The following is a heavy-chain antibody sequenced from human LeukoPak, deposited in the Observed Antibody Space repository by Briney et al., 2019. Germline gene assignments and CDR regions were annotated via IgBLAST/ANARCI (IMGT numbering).Heavy chain of an antibody. V-gene: IGHV4-4*07. CDR2: IHTSGST. D-gene: IGHD3-22*01. CDR1: DGSISSYD. Sequence: SETLSLTCTVSDGSISSYDWSWIRQPAGKGLEWIGRIHTSGSTNYNPSLKSRVTISVDTSKNQFSLKLSSVTAADTAVYYCARALNTDYYDSSGHLFDYWGQGTLVTVSS. CDR3: ARALNTDYYDSSGHLFDY. J-gene: IGHJ4*02.